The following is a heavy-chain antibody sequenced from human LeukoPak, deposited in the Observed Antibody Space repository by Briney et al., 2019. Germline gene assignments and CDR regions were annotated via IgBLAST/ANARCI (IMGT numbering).Heavy chain of an antibody. J-gene: IGHJ4*02. V-gene: IGHV4-34*01. D-gene: IGHD4-23*01. Sequence: SETLSLTCAVYSGSFSGYYWSWIRQPPGKGLEWIVEINHSGSTNYNPSLKSRVTISVDTSKNQFSLKLSSVTAADTAVYYCARGDYGGNAGYFDYWGQGTLVTVSS. CDR2: INHSGST. CDR3: ARGDYGGNAGYFDY. CDR1: SGSFSGYY.